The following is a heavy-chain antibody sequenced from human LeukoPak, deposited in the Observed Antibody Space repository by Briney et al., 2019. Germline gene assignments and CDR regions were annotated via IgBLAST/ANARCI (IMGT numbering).Heavy chain of an antibody. D-gene: IGHD2/OR15-2a*01. J-gene: IGHJ5*02. CDR3: VRGFTLFDP. Sequence: SETLSLTCSVSGGSINSYYWIWIRQPPGKGLEWIGQIYYSGSTNYNPSLKSRATISVDTSKNQFSLNLSSVTAADTALYYCVRGFTLFDPWGQGTLVTVSS. CDR2: IYYSGST. CDR1: GGSINSYY. V-gene: IGHV4-59*01.